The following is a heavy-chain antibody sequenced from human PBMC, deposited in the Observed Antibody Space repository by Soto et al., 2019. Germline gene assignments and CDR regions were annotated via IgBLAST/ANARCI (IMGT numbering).Heavy chain of an antibody. V-gene: IGHV1-18*04. J-gene: IGHJ4*02. CDR2: ISTYSGNT. CDR1: GYTFSSYS. CDR3: ARDNGYYDL. Sequence: QFQMVQSGAELKQPGASVKISCKTSGYTFSSYSINWVRQAPGQGLEWMAWISTYSGNTHYAERVQGRVTVTLDKSARTAFMEMRGLTADDTAVYFCARDNGYYDLWGQGTLFTVSS.